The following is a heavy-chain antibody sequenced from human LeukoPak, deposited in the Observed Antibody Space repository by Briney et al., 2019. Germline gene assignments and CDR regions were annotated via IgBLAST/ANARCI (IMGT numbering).Heavy chain of an antibody. CDR1: GGTFSSYA. Sequence: SVKVSCKAPGGTFSSYAISWVRQAPGQGLEWTGRIIPIFGIANYAQKFQGRVTITADKSTSTAYMELSSLRSEDTAVYYCARGAYYYDSSGPRRSYWYFDLWGRGTLVTVSS. CDR3: ARGAYYYDSSGPRRSYWYFDL. J-gene: IGHJ2*01. CDR2: IIPIFGIA. V-gene: IGHV1-69*04. D-gene: IGHD3-22*01.